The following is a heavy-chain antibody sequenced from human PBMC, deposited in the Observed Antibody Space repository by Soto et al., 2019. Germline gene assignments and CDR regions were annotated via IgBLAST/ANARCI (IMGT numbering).Heavy chain of an antibody. CDR3: ARAGFTAMVNYFDY. V-gene: IGHV1-69*13. Sequence: ASVKVSCKAPGGTFSSYAISWVRQAPGQGLEWMGGIIPIFGTANYAQKFQGRVTITADESTSTAYMELSSLRSEDTAVYYCARAGFTAMVNYFDYWGQGTLVTVSS. J-gene: IGHJ4*02. D-gene: IGHD5-18*01. CDR1: GGTFSSYA. CDR2: IIPIFGTA.